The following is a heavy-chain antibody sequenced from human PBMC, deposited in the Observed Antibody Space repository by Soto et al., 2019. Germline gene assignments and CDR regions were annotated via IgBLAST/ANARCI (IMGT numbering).Heavy chain of an antibody. CDR1: GFTFSSYA. V-gene: IGHV3-48*02. Sequence: PGGSLRLSCAASGFTFSSYAMSWVRQAPGKGLEWVSYISSSSSTIYYADSVKGRFTISRDNAKTSLYLQMNSLRDEDTAMYYCAREPARGSGWSYYYYGMDVWGQGTTVTVSS. D-gene: IGHD6-19*01. CDR3: AREPARGSGWSYYYYGMDV. CDR2: ISSSSSTI. J-gene: IGHJ6*02.